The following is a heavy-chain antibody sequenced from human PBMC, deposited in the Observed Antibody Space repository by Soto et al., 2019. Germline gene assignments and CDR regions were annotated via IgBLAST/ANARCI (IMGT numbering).Heavy chain of an antibody. D-gene: IGHD3-22*01. CDR2: IDPSDSQT. Sequence: GESLKISCKGSGYSFAGYWITWVRQKPGKGIEWMGRIDPSDSQTYYSPSFRGHVTISVTKSITTVFLQWSSLRASDTAMYYCARQIYDSDTGPNFQYYFDSWGQGTPVTVSS. CDR1: GYSFAGYW. J-gene: IGHJ4*02. V-gene: IGHV5-10-1*01. CDR3: ARQIYDSDTGPNFQYYFDS.